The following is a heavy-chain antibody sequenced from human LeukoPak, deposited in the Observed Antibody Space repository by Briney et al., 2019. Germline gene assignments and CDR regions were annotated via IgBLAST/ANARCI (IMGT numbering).Heavy chain of an antibody. J-gene: IGHJ4*02. V-gene: IGHV3-21*01. CDR3: ASAGGNDY. D-gene: IGHD1-26*01. CDR1: GFIFSNYN. Sequence: PGGSLRLSGAASGFIFSNYNMNWVRQAPGKGLEWVSSIGSGSGYKYYADSVKGRFTISRDNAENPLYLQMNSLRDEDTAVYYCASAGGNDYWGQGTLVTVSS. CDR2: IGSGSGYK.